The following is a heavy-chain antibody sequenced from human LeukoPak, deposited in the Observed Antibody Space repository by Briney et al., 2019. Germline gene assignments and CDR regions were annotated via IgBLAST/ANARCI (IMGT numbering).Heavy chain of an antibody. CDR1: GYTFTGYY. V-gene: IGHV1-2*02. J-gene: IGHJ4*02. Sequence: ASVKVPCKASGYTFTGYYMHWVRQAPGQGLEWMGWINPNSGGTNYAQKFQGRVTMTRDTSISTAYMELSRLRSDDTAVYYCAREPVDSSSWYPIDYWGQGTLVTVSS. D-gene: IGHD6-13*01. CDR2: INPNSGGT. CDR3: AREPVDSSSWYPIDY.